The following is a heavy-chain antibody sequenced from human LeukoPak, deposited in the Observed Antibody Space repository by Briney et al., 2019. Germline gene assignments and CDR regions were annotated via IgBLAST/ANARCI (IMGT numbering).Heavy chain of an antibody. CDR2: ITSSSTYT. D-gene: IGHD1-26*01. CDR1: GLSFSSYN. J-gene: IGHJ6*03. CDR3: ARDPYSGTYSVGLYSYYMDV. V-gene: IGHV3-21*01. Sequence: PGGSLRLSCAASGLSFSSYNMDWVRLTPGKGLEWVSSITSSSTYTFYADSVKGRSTISRDNAKNSLDLEMNGLRDEDTAVYYCARDPYSGTYSVGLYSYYMDVWGKGTTVTVSS.